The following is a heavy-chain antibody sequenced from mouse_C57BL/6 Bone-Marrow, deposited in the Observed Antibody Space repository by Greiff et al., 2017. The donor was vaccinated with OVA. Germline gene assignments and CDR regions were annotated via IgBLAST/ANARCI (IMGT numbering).Heavy chain of an antibody. J-gene: IGHJ1*03. CDR2: INPSNGGT. Sequence: QVQLQQPGTELVKPGASVKLSCKASGYTFTSYWMHWVKQRPGQCLEWIGNINPSNGGTNYNEKFKSKATLTVDKSSSTAYMQLSSLTSEDSAVYYCAREGDGYWTYWYFDVWGTGTTVTVSS. D-gene: IGHD2-3*01. CDR3: AREGDGYWTYWYFDV. CDR1: GYTFTSYW. V-gene: IGHV1-53*01.